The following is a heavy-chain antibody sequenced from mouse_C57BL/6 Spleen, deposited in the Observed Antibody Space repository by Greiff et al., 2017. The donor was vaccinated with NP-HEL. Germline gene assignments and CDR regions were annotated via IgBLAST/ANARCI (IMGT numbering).Heavy chain of an antibody. CDR1: GYTFTSYW. J-gene: IGHJ2*01. Sequence: VQLQESGAELVKPGASVKLSCKASGYTFTSYWMHWVKQRPGQGLEWIGMIHPNSGSTNYNEKFKSKATLTVDKSSSTAYMQLSSLTSEDSAVYYCARETTAKQDYWGQGTTLTVSS. CDR2: IHPNSGST. CDR3: ARETTAKQDY. V-gene: IGHV1-64*01. D-gene: IGHD1-2*01.